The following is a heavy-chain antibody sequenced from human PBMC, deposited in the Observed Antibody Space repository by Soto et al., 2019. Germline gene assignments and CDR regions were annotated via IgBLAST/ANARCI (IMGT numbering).Heavy chain of an antibody. Sequence: QVQLQESGPGLVKPSGTLSLTCAVSGGSISSSNWWSWVRQPPGKGLEWIGEIYHSGSTNYNPSLKSRVTISVDKSKNQFSLKLSSVPAADTAVYYCARGRRTHDFWSGSGYYYYGMDVWGQGTTVTVSS. CDR2: IYHSGST. J-gene: IGHJ6*02. D-gene: IGHD3-3*01. CDR1: GGSISSSNW. V-gene: IGHV4-4*02. CDR3: ARGRRTHDFWSGSGYYYYGMDV.